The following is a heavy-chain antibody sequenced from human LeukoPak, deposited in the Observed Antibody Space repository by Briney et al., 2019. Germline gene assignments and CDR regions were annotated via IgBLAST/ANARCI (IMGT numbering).Heavy chain of an antibody. J-gene: IGHJ4*02. V-gene: IGHV3-64D*06. Sequence: GGSLRLSCSASGFTFSSYAMHWVRQAPGKGLEYVSAISSNGDNTYYADSVKGRFTISRDNSKNTLYLHMSSLRAEDTAFYYCVKGHQLTGSYYYFDYWGQGTLVTVSS. D-gene: IGHD1-26*01. CDR2: ISSNGDNT. CDR3: VKGHQLTGSYYYFDY. CDR1: GFTFSSYA.